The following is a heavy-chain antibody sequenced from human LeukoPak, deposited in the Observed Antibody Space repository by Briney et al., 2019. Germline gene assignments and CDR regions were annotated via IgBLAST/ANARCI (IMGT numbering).Heavy chain of an antibody. CDR2: TSDSI. Sequence: SETLSLTCAVSGASISSHYWSWIRQPPGKGLEWIGYTSDSISDNPSLKSRVAVSVDPSQNQVSLSLTSVTAADTAVYYCARVLAIFGLDTTDFYMDVWGKGTTVTVSS. D-gene: IGHD3/OR15-3a*01. J-gene: IGHJ6*03. V-gene: IGHV4-59*11. CDR3: ARVLAIFGLDTTDFYMDV. CDR1: GASISSHY.